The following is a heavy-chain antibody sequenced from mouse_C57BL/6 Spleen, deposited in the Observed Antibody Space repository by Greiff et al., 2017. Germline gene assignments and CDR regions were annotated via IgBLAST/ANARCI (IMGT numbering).Heavy chain of an antibody. Sequence: QVQLQQPGAELVRPGSSVKLSCKASGYTFTSYWMDWVKQRPGQGLEWIGNIYPSGSETNYNQKFKDKATLPVDKSSSTAYMQLSSLTSEDAAVYYCAIHYYDSSYAMDYWGQGTSVTVSS. CDR1: GYTFTSYW. V-gene: IGHV1-61*01. D-gene: IGHD1-1*01. CDR3: AIHYYDSSYAMDY. CDR2: IYPSGSET. J-gene: IGHJ4*01.